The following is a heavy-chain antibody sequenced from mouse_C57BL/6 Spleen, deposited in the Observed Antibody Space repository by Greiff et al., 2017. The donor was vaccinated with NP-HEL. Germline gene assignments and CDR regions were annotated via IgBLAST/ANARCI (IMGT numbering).Heavy chain of an antibody. CDR1: GFSLTSYG. CDR2: ICSGGST. Sequence: VKLQESGPVLVQPSQSLSITCTVSGFSLTSYGVHWVRQSPGKGLEWLGVICSGGSTDYNAAFISRLSISKDNSKSQVFFKMNSLQADDTAIYYCARNWGVTTWFAYWGQGTLVTVSA. V-gene: IGHV2-2*01. CDR3: ARNWGVTTWFAY. J-gene: IGHJ3*01. D-gene: IGHD2-2*01.